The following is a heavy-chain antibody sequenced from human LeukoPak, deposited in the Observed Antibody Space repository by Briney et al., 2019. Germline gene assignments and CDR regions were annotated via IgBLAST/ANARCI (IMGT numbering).Heavy chain of an antibody. V-gene: IGHV1-24*01. J-gene: IGHJ4*02. CDR1: GYTLTELS. CDR2: FDPEDGET. Sequence: GASVKVSCKVSGYTLTELSIHWVRQAPGKGLEWMGGFDPEDGETIYAQKFQGRVTMTEDTPTDTAYMELSSLRSEDTAVYYCASLLLFGSFVRHDYWGQGTLVTVSS. CDR3: ASLLLFGSFVRHDY. D-gene: IGHD1-26*01.